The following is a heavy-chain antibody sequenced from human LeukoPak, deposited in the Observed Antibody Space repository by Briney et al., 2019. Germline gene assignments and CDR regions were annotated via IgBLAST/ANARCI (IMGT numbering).Heavy chain of an antibody. CDR1: GFTFSDYY. J-gene: IGHJ4*02. Sequence: GGSLRLSCAASGFTFSDYYMSWTRQAPGKGLEWVSYISSSGSTIYYADSVKGRFTISRDNAKNSLYLQMNSLRAEDTAVYYCARESIAAAGTFDYWGQGTLVTVSS. V-gene: IGHV3-11*01. CDR2: ISSSGSTI. D-gene: IGHD6-13*01. CDR3: ARESIAAAGTFDY.